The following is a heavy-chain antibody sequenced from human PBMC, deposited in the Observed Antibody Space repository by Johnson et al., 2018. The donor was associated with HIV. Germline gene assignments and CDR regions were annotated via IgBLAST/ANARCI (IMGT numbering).Heavy chain of an antibody. CDR3: ARTRWYDFVSGTLSVGDAFDI. CDR1: GFTFSSYA. J-gene: IGHJ3*02. D-gene: IGHD3-3*01. V-gene: IGHV3-30*04. CDR2: ISYDGSNK. Sequence: VQLVESGGGVVQPGRSLRLSCAASGFTFSSYAMHWVRQAPGKGLEWVAVISYDGSNKYYADSVKGRFTISRDNSKNTLYLQMNSLRAEDTAVYYCARTRWYDFVSGTLSVGDAFDIWGQGTMVTVSS.